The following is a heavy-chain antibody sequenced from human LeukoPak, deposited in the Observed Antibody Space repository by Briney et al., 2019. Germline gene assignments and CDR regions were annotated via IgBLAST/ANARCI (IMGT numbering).Heavy chain of an antibody. J-gene: IGHJ4*02. D-gene: IGHD3-10*01. CDR2: INPNSGGT. Sequence: ASVKVSCKASGYTFTGYYMHWVRRAPGQGLEWMGWINPNSGGTNYAQKFQGRVTMTRDTSISTAYMELSRLRSDDTAVYYCARVHLNYGSGSYDYWGQGTLVTVSS. CDR3: ARVHLNYGSGSYDY. CDR1: GYTFTGYY. V-gene: IGHV1-2*02.